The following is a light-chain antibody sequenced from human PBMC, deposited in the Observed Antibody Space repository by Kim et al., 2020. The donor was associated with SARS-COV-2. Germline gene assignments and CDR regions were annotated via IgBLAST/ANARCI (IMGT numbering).Light chain of an antibody. CDR3: QQYNNLQAIT. J-gene: IGKJ5*01. V-gene: IGKV1-33*01. CDR1: QDIRKF. CDR2: DAS. Sequence: SVGDSVTIPCQASQDIRKFLNWYQHKPGKAPELLISDASTLRTGVPSRFSGSASGTHFTFTISNLQPEDIATYYCQQYNNLQAITFGQGTRLEIK.